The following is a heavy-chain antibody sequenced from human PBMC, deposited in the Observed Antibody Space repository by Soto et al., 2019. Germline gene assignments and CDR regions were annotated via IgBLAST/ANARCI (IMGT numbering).Heavy chain of an antibody. V-gene: IGHV4-39*07. CDR3: AREVRYSSSWSINWFDP. CDR2: IYYSGST. Sequence: SETLSLTCTVSGGSISSSSYYWGWIRQPPGKGLEWIGSIYYSGSTYYNPSLKSRVTISVDTSKNQFSLKLSSVTAADTAVYYCAREVRYSSSWSINWFDPWGQGTLVTVSS. D-gene: IGHD6-13*01. J-gene: IGHJ5*02. CDR1: GGSISSSSYY.